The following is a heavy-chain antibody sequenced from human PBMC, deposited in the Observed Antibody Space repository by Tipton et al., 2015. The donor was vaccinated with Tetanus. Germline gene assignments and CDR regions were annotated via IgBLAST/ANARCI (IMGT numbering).Heavy chain of an antibody. J-gene: IGHJ4*02. CDR2: ISYDGSNK. CDR3: ASAPDFWTTSFDY. Sequence: SLRLSCAASGFTFSSYAMHWVRQAPGKGLEWVAVISYDGSNKYYADSVKGRFTISRDNSKNTLYLQMNSLRAEDTAVYYCASAPDFWTTSFDYWGQGTPVTVSS. D-gene: IGHD3-3*01. V-gene: IGHV3-30*04. CDR1: GFTFSSYA.